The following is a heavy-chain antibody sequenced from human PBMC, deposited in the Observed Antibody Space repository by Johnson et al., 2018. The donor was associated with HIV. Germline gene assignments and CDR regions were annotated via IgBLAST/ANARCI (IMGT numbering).Heavy chain of an antibody. CDR2: ISCDAHNT. CDR1: GFTFRAYT. Sequence: QVQLVESGGGVVQPWRSLRLSCAASGFTFRAYTMHWVRQAPGKGLEWVAPISCDAHNTYYGDSVKGRFTLSRANSKNTLYLKMNSLRAEDKAVYYCARSRIVGAWDAFDIWGQGTMVTVSS. J-gene: IGHJ3*02. CDR3: ARSRIVGAWDAFDI. V-gene: IGHV3-30*04. D-gene: IGHD1-26*01.